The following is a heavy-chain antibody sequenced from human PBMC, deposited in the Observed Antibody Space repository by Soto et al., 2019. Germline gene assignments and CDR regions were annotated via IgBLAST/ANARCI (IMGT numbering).Heavy chain of an antibody. CDR3: GGGRHYGSGSYSMRSGFQYYFDIDA. V-gene: IGHV4-34*01. Sequence: QVQLQQWGAGLLKPSETLSLTCAVYGASLSGYCWTWIRQSPGKGLEWIAEINESGSPNYSPSLNSGVTVSIGTPETQAAPTSSSVTAADTAVEDWGGGRHYGSGSYSMRSGFQYYFDIDAWGKGTTVTVSS. D-gene: IGHD3-10*01. CDR1: GASLSGYC. CDR2: INESGSP. J-gene: IGHJ6*03.